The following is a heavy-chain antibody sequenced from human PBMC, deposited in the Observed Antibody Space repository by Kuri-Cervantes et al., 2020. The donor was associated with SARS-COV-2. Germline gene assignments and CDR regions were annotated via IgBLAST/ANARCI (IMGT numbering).Heavy chain of an antibody. CDR1: GFTFSSYG. CDR2: IWYDGSNK. CDR3: ARVVVATYGMDV. D-gene: IGHD2-15*01. Sequence: LSLTCAASGFTFSSYGMHWVRQAPGKGLEWVAVIWYDGSNKYYADSVKGRFTISRDNSKNTLYLQMNSLRAEDTAVYYCARVVVATYGMDVWGQGTTVTVSS. V-gene: IGHV3-33*08. J-gene: IGHJ6*02.